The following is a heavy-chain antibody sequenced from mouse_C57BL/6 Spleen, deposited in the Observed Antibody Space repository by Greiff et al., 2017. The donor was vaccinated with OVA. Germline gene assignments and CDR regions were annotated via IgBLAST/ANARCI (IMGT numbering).Heavy chain of an antibody. Sequence: QVQLKQSGAELARPGASVKLSCKASGYTFTSYGISWVKQRTGQGLEWIGEIYPRSGNTYYNEKFKGKATLTADKSSSTAYMELRSLTSEDSAVYFCARESGYCRVYYAMDYWGQGTSVTVSS. D-gene: IGHD2-14*01. J-gene: IGHJ4*01. CDR1: GYTFTSYG. CDR2: IYPRSGNT. CDR3: ARESGYCRVYYAMDY. V-gene: IGHV1-81*01.